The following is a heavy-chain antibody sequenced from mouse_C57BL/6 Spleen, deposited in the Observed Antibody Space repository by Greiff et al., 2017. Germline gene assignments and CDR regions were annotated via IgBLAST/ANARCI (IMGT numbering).Heavy chain of an antibody. CDR2: INPNNGGT. J-gene: IGHJ4*01. Sequence: EVQLQQSGPELVKPGASVKISCKASGYTFTDYYMNWVKQSPGQSLEWIGDINPNNGGTSYNQKFKGKATLTVDKSSSTAYMELHSLTSEDSAVXYCARSRSSPAMDYWGQGTSVTVSS. V-gene: IGHV1-26*01. CDR3: ARSRSSPAMDY. CDR1: GYTFTDYY. D-gene: IGHD1-1*01.